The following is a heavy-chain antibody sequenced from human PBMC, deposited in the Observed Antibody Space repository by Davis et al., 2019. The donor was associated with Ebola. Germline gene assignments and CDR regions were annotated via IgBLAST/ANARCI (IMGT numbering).Heavy chain of an antibody. CDR1: GYSFTSYW. D-gene: IGHD1-26*01. V-gene: IGHV5-10-1*01. Sequence: GESLKISCQGSGYSFTSYWIGWVRQMPGKGLEWMGRIDPSDSYTNYSPSFQGHVTISADKSISTAYLQWSSLKASDTAMYYCARQGKVLLHGIHYMDVWGKGTTVTVSS. CDR2: IDPSDSYT. J-gene: IGHJ6*03. CDR3: ARQGKVLLHGIHYMDV.